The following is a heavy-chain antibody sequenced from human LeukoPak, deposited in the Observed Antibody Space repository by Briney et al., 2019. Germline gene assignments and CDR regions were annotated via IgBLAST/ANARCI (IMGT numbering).Heavy chain of an antibody. CDR2: ISGSGGST. D-gene: IGHD2-21*02. CDR1: GFTFSSYA. J-gene: IGHJ4*02. CDR3: AKDTASHCGGDCYSSYYFDY. Sequence: PGGSLRLSCAASGFTFSSYAMSWVRQALGKGLEWVSAISGSGGSTYYADSVKGRFTISRDNSKNTLYLQMNSLRAEDTAVYYCAKDTASHCGGDCYSSYYFDYWGQGTLVTVSS. V-gene: IGHV3-23*01.